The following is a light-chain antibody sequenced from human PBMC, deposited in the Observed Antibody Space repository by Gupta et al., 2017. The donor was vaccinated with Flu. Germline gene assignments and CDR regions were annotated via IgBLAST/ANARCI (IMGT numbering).Light chain of an antibody. V-gene: IGLV3-10*01. CDR2: EDF. Sequence: SYDLTQPPSVSVSPGQTARITCPGDALPKRYAYWYQQTSGQAPVLVSYEDFKRPSGIPERFSGSSSGTMATLTISGAQVEDEADYYCYSTVSSGNHGVFGGGTKLTVL. CDR1: ALPKRY. CDR3: YSTVSSGNHGV. J-gene: IGLJ2*01.